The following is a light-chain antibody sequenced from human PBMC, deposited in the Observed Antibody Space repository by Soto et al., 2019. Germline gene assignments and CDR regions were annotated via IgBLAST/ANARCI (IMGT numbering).Light chain of an antibody. V-gene: IGKV3-15*01. CDR3: QQYNKWPPYT. CDR2: DAS. Sequence: DIVMTQSPAALSVSPGERATLSCRASQSVGNNLAWYQQKPGQAPRLLIYDASTRATGIPARFSGSGSGTEFILSIDSLQSEDFGVYYCQQYNKWPPYTFGQGTKLEIK. CDR1: QSVGNN. J-gene: IGKJ2*01.